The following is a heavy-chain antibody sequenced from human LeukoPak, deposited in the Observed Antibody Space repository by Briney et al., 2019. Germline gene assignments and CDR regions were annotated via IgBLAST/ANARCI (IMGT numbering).Heavy chain of an antibody. CDR1: GFTFDDYG. D-gene: IGHD3-22*01. Sequence: GGSLRLSCAASGFTFDDYGMSWVRQAPGKGLEWVSAISGSGGSTYYADSVKGRFTISRDNSKNTLYLQMNSLRAEDTAVYYCAKDVAYYDSSGGTFDYWGQGTLVTVSS. J-gene: IGHJ4*02. CDR2: ISGSGGST. V-gene: IGHV3-23*01. CDR3: AKDVAYYDSSGGTFDY.